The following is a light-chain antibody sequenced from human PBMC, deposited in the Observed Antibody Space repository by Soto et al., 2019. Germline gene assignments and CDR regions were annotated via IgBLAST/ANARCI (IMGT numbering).Light chain of an antibody. CDR3: QQSYNNFPLT. CDR2: DAS. J-gene: IGKJ4*01. Sequence: IQLTQSPSSLSASVGDRVAITCRASQGISSYLGWYQQKPGKAPNLLIYDASTLHSGVPSRFSGSGVGTHFTLTISGLQPEDFATYYCQQSYNNFPLTFGGGTKVDIK. CDR1: QGISSY. V-gene: IGKV1-39*01.